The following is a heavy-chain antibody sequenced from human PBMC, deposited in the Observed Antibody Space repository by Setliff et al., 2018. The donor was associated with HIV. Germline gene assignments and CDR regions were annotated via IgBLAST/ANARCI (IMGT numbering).Heavy chain of an antibody. J-gene: IGHJ3*02. CDR1: GGTFSSYA. D-gene: IGHD2-2*01. V-gene: IGHV1-69*13. CDR2: IIPIFGTA. Sequence: SVKVSCKASGGTFSSYAISWVRQAPGQGLQWMGGIIPIFGTANYAQKFQGRVTMTADESTSTAYMELSSLRSEDTAVYYCASDIGYCRSTSCYHAFDIWGKGAMFTVSS. CDR3: ASDIGYCRSTSCYHAFDI.